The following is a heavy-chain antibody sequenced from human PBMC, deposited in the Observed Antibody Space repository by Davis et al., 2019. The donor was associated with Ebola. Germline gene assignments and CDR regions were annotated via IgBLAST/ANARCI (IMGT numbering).Heavy chain of an antibody. CDR3: AALFSGSYLAYVDV. V-gene: IGHV4-61*08. J-gene: IGHJ6*03. CDR2: IYNRGTT. D-gene: IGHD1-26*01. CDR1: SGSVTSNVYS. Sequence: MPSETLSLTCTVASGSVTSNVYSWNWIRQSQEQGLEWIGFIYNRGTTNYNPSLNRRVTISKDTSRNQFSLELRSVTAADTAVYYCAALFSGSYLAYVDVWGKGTTVTVS.